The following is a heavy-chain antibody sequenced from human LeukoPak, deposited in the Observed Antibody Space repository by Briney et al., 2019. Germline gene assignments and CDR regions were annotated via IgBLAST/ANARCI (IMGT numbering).Heavy chain of an antibody. CDR3: AGRLWRRDGYNLSAFDI. J-gene: IGHJ3*02. Sequence: PSETLSLTCTVSGGSISSYYWNWIRQPPGKGLEWIGYIYYSGSSNYNPSLKSRVTISVDTSKNQFSLKLSSVTAADTAVYYCAGRLWRRDGYNLSAFDIWGQGTMVTVSS. CDR2: IYYSGSS. V-gene: IGHV4-59*01. CDR1: GGSISSYY. D-gene: IGHD5-24*01.